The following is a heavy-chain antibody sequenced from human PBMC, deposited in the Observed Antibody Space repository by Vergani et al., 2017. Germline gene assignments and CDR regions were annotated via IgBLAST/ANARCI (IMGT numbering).Heavy chain of an antibody. J-gene: IGHJ4*02. D-gene: IGHD2-8*01. V-gene: IGHV3-23*01. CDR1: GFTFSSYA. Sequence: EVQLLESGGGLVQPGGSRRLSCAASGFTFSSYAMSWVRQAPGKGLEWVSAISGSGGSTYYADSVKGRFTISRDNSKNTLYLQMNSLRAENTAVYYCAKALQYREDIVLMVYSNADYWGQGTLVTVSS. CDR3: AKALQYREDIVLMVYSNADY. CDR2: ISGSGGST.